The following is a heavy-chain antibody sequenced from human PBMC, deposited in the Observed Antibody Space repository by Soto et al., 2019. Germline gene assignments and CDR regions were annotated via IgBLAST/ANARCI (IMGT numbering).Heavy chain of an antibody. Sequence: ASVKVSCKASGYTFTGYYMHWVRQAPGQGLEWMGWINPNSGGTNYAQKFQGWVTMTRDTSISTAYMELSRLRSDDTAVYYCARFLPRIGGAFDIWGHGTMVTVSS. D-gene: IGHD2-15*01. CDR1: GYTFTGYY. J-gene: IGHJ3*02. V-gene: IGHV1-2*04. CDR3: ARFLPRIGGAFDI. CDR2: INPNSGGT.